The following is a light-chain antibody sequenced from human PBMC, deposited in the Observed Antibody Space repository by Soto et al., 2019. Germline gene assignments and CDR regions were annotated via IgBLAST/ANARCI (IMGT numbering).Light chain of an antibody. CDR1: SRDIDAYNL. Sequence: QSVLTQPASVSGSPGQSITISCSGTSRDIDAYNLVSWYQQPPGKAPKLLIYEVRNRPSGISYRFSGSKSGTTASLTISSLLPEDEADYYCSTYTSRSTLVFGGGTKLTVL. J-gene: IGLJ2*01. CDR2: EVR. CDR3: STYTSRSTLV. V-gene: IGLV2-14*01.